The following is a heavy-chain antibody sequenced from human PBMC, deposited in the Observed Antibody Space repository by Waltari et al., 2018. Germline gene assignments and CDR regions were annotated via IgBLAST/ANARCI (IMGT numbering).Heavy chain of an antibody. J-gene: IGHJ3*01. V-gene: IGHV3-30*02. CDR1: GFHFRDSD. CDR2: IRYDASDI. Sequence: QVHLVESGGGVVQPGGSLRLSCAAWGFHFRDSDMHWVRQAPGKGLECVAFIRYDASDIYYRDSVKGRFTISRDNSKNTLFLQMSSLRPEDTAVYYCAKVGVGLTTWYPFDVWGQGTMVTVSS. CDR3: AKVGVGLTTWYPFDV. D-gene: IGHD1-1*01.